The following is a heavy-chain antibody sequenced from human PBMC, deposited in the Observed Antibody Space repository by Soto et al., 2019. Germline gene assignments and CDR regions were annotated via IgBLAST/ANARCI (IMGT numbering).Heavy chain of an antibody. J-gene: IGHJ4*02. D-gene: IGHD3-3*01. CDR1: GFSFAGYA. Sequence: EVQLWESGGGFVQPGGSLRLSCAATGFSFAGYALTWVRQAPGKGLEWLSAVSGGGASTYYADSVRGRFSISRDVSGNMIYLQLNRLTAGDTATYYCAKTQTFNGYYGGFDAWGQETRVTVSS. CDR2: VSGGGAST. CDR3: AKTQTFNGYYGGFDA. V-gene: IGHV3-23*01.